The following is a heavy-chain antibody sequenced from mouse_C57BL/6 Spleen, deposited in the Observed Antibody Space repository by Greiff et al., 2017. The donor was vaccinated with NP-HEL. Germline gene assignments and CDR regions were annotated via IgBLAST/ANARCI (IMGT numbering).Heavy chain of an antibody. Sequence: VQLQQSGPELVKPGASVKISCKASGYTFTDYYMNWVKQSHGKSLEWIGDINPNNGGTSYNQKFKGKATLTVDKSSSTAYMELRSLTSEDSAVYYCARSTTVVATLYWYFDVWGTGTTVTVSS. CDR1: GYTFTDYY. J-gene: IGHJ1*03. D-gene: IGHD1-1*01. CDR3: ARSTTVVATLYWYFDV. CDR2: INPNNGGT. V-gene: IGHV1-26*01.